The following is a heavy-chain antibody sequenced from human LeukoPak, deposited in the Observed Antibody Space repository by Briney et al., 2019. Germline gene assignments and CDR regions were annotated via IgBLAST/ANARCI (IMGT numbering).Heavy chain of an antibody. D-gene: IGHD3-3*01. J-gene: IGHJ4*02. V-gene: IGHV3-30*18. CDR2: ISYDGSNK. CDR3: AKGSITIFGVVRYYFDY. CDR1: GFTFSSYG. Sequence: GGSLRLSCAASGFTFSSYGMHWVRQAPGKGLEWVAVISYDGSNKYYADSVKGRFTISRDNSKNTLYLQMNSLRAEDTAVYYCAKGSITIFGVVRYYFDYWGQGTLVTVSS.